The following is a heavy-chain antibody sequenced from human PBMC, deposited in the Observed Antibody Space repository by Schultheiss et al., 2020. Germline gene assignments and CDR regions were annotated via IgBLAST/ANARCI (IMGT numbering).Heavy chain of an antibody. V-gene: IGHV1-18*01. D-gene: IGHD2-2*01. CDR2: ISAYNGDT. Sequence: ASVKVSCKASSYNFNSHGISWVRQAPGQGLEWMGWISAYNGDTAYAPMFQDRVTMVTYTSTSTAYMELRNLRPDDTAMYYCARERYCSSTSCYRALTNWFDPWGQGTLVTVSS. CDR1: SYNFNSHG. J-gene: IGHJ5*02. CDR3: ARERYCSSTSCYRALTNWFDP.